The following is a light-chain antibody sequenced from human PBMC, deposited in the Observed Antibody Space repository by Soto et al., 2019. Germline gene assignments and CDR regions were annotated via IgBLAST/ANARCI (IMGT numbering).Light chain of an antibody. Sequence: QSVLTQPASVSGSPGQSITISCTGTSSDVGSYNLVSWYQQHPGKAPKFMIYDVSKRPSGVPDRFSGSKSGNTASLTISGLQAEDEADYYCCSYVGGYSYVFGIGTKLTVL. CDR2: DVS. V-gene: IGLV2-23*02. CDR1: SSDVGSYNL. J-gene: IGLJ1*01. CDR3: CSYVGGYSYV.